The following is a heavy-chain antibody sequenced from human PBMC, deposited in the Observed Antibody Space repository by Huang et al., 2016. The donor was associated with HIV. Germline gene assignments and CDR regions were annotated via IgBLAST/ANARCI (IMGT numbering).Heavy chain of an antibody. CDR1: GFSLNHKGVG. Sequence: QITLKESGPTVIKTTQTLTLTCSFSGFSLNHKGVGVGWIRRPPGKALEWLVLIYWDDDKRFTPSLKNRITITQDTSKNQVVLTMTNSDPMDTGTYYCAHIGRLGNYYMDVWGNGTTVTVSS. CDR3: AHIGRLGNYYMDV. CDR2: IYWDDDK. D-gene: IGHD7-27*01. V-gene: IGHV2-5*02. J-gene: IGHJ6*03.